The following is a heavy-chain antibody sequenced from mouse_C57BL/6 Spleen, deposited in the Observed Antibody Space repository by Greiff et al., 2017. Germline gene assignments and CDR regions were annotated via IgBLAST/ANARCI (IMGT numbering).Heavy chain of an antibody. CDR3: ARRKTDFYAMDY. J-gene: IGHJ4*01. CDR2: IDPSDSYT. D-gene: IGHD2-13*01. Sequence: VQLQQPGAELVKPGASVKLSCKASGYTYTSYWMQWVKQRPGQGLEWIGEIDPSDSYTNYNQKFKGKATLTVDTSSSTAYMQLNSLTSEDSAVYYCARRKTDFYAMDYWGQGTSVTVSS. CDR1: GYTYTSYW. V-gene: IGHV1-50*01.